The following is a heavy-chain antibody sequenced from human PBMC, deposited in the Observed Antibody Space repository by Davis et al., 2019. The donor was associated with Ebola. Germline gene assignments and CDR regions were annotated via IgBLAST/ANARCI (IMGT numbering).Heavy chain of an antibody. J-gene: IGHJ4*02. D-gene: IGHD3-10*01. Sequence: ASVKVSCKASGYTFKNYAISWVRQAPGQGLEWMGWINTNTGNPTYAQGFTGRFVFSLDTSVSTAYLQISSLKAEDTAIYYCARDRGNFDYWGQGTLVTVSS. CDR1: GYTFKNYA. CDR2: INTNTGNP. CDR3: ARDRGNFDY. V-gene: IGHV7-4-1*02.